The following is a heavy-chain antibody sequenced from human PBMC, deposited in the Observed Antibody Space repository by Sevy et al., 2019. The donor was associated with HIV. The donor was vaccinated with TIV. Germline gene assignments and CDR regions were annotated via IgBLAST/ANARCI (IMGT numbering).Heavy chain of an antibody. CDR3: ARGSPSDWYLDS. Sequence: GGSLRLSCAASGFTFSNSGMNWVRQSPGKGLEWVASIFSDGITSYYGDSVRGRFTVFRDNSKSTLYLQLNSLRVEDTAVFYCARGSPSDWYLDSWGQGTLVTVSS. CDR2: IFSDGITS. V-gene: IGHV3-33*01. D-gene: IGHD6-19*01. J-gene: IGHJ4*02. CDR1: GFTFSNSG.